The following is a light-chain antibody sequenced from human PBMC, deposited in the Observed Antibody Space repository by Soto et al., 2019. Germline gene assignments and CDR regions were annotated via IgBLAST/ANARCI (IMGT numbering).Light chain of an antibody. J-gene: IGKJ5*01. V-gene: IGKV3-15*01. Sequence: EVVMTQSPATLSVSPGERATLSCRASQTVYTYLAWYQQTPGQPPRLLVYDTSTRATGIAARFSGSGSGTEFTLTINSLQSEDFVVYYCQQYNHWPLTFGQGTRREVK. CDR3: QQYNHWPLT. CDR1: QTVYTY. CDR2: DTS.